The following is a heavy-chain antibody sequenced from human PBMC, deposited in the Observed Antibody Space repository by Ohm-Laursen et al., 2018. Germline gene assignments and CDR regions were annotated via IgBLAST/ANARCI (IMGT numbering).Heavy chain of an antibody. CDR1: GYTFTGYY. CDR2: INPNSGGT. Sequence: ASVKVSCKASGYTFTGYYMHWVRQAPGQGLEWMGWINPNSGGTNYAQKFQGRVTMTRDTSISTAYMELSRLRSDDTAVYYCARWPPPKRGVYRDYWGQGTLVTVSS. V-gene: IGHV1-2*02. CDR3: ARWPPPKRGVYRDY. D-gene: IGHD5/OR15-5a*01. J-gene: IGHJ4*02.